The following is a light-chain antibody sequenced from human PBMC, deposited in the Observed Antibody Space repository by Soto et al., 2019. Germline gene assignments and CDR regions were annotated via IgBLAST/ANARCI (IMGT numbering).Light chain of an antibody. Sequence: EIVLTQSPGTLSLSPGERATLSCRASQSVSSSSLAWYQQNPGQAPRLLIYGASTRATGIPARFSGSGSGTEFTLTISSLQSEDFAVYYCQQYNNWPPWTFGQGTKVDIK. CDR2: GAS. CDR3: QQYNNWPPWT. CDR1: QSVSSS. J-gene: IGKJ1*01. V-gene: IGKV3-15*01.